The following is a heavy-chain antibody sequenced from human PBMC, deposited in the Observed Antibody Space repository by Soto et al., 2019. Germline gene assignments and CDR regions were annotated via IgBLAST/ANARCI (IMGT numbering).Heavy chain of an antibody. V-gene: IGHV4-34*01. D-gene: IGHD2-2*01. CDR3: ARAPDCSGTSCYIDY. CDR2: INHSGST. CDR1: GGSFRAYF. J-gene: IGHJ4*02. Sequence: QVQLQQWGAGLLKPSETLSLTCAVYGGSFRAYFWSWIRQPPGKGLEWIGEINHSGSTNYNPSLETRVTISVDTSKNRFSLTVSSVTAADTAVYYCARAPDCSGTSCYIDYWGQGALVTVSS.